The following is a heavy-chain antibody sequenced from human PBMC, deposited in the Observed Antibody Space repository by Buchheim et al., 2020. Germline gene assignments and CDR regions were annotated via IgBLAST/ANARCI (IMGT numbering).Heavy chain of an antibody. CDR2: ISSSRSTI. V-gene: IGHV3-48*04. CDR1: GFTFSSYS. Sequence: EVQLVESGGGLVQPGGSLRLSCAASGFTFSSYSMNWVRQAPGKGLEWVSYISSSRSTIYYEDSVKGRFTISRDHAKNSRYMQMNSLRAEDTAVYYCAREIRMGISGGVDYWGQGTL. CDR3: AREIRMGISGGVDY. J-gene: IGHJ4*02. D-gene: IGHD7-27*01.